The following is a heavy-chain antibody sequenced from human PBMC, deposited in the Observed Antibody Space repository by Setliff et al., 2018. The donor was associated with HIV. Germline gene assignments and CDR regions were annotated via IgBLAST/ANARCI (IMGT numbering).Heavy chain of an antibody. Sequence: PSETLSLTCTVSGGSISSYYWSWLRQPAGTGLEWIGRIYTSGSTNYNPSLKRRVTMSVATSENQFSLKLSSVTAADTAVYYYAREESTEDYGSGSYGSIFPPPLVYWGQGTLVTVSS. CDR3: AREESTEDYGSGSYGSIFPPPLVY. D-gene: IGHD3-10*01. V-gene: IGHV4-4*07. J-gene: IGHJ4*02. CDR1: GGSISSYY. CDR2: IYTSGST.